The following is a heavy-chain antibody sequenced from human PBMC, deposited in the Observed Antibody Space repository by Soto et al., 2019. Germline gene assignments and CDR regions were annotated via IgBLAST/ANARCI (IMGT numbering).Heavy chain of an antibody. CDR2: IYYSGST. V-gene: IGHV4-39*01. CDR3: ARLKRLMVRGVPPQNAFDI. J-gene: IGHJ3*02. Sequence: QLQLQESGPGLVKPSETLSLTCTVSGGSISSSSYYWGWIRQPPGKGLEWIGSIYYSGSTYYNPSLKSRVTISVDTSKNKFSLKLSSVTAADTAVYYCARLKRLMVRGVPPQNAFDIWGQGTMVTVSS. D-gene: IGHD3-10*01. CDR1: GGSISSSSYY.